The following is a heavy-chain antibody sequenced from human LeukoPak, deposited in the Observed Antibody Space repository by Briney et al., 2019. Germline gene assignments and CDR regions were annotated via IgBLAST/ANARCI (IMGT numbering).Heavy chain of an antibody. CDR1: GGTFSSYA. Sequence: GASVKVSCKASGGTFSSYAISWVRQAPGQGPEWMGGIIPIFGTANYAQKFQGRVTITADESTSTAYMELSSLRSEDTAVYYCARVPLAHQTSFDYGGQGTLVTVSS. CDR3: ARVPLAHQTSFDY. CDR2: IIPIFGTA. D-gene: IGHD4-11*01. V-gene: IGHV1-69*13. J-gene: IGHJ4*02.